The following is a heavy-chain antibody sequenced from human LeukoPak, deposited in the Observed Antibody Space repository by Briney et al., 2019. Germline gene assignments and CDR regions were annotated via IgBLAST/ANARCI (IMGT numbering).Heavy chain of an antibody. Sequence: GGSLRLSCAASGFTFSSYAMSWVRQAPGKGLEWVSAISGSGGSTYYADSVKGRFTISRDNSKNTLYLQMNSLRAEDTAVYYCAKVPYYDFWSGYYKQYYLYYWGQGTLVTVSS. CDR3: AKVPYYDFWSGYYKQYYLYY. CDR2: ISGSGGST. D-gene: IGHD3-3*01. J-gene: IGHJ4*02. V-gene: IGHV3-23*01. CDR1: GFTFSSYA.